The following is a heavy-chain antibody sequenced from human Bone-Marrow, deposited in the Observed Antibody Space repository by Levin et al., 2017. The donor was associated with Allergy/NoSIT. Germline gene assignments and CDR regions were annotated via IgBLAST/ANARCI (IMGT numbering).Heavy chain of an antibody. D-gene: IGHD5-12*01. CDR1: GFTFSSYA. CDR3: AREPGGWLRPYYYYYYMDV. V-gene: IGHV3-30-3*01. CDR2: ISYDGSNK. Sequence: GESLKISCAASGFTFSSYAMHWVRQAPGKGLEWVAVISYDGSNKYYADSVKGRFTISRDNSKNTLYLQMNSLRAEDTAVYYCAREPGGWLRPYYYYYYMDVWGKGTTVTVSS. J-gene: IGHJ6*03.